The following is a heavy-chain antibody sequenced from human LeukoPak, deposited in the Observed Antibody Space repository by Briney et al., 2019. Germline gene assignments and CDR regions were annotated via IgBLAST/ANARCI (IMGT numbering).Heavy chain of an antibody. D-gene: IGHD5/OR15-5a*01. Sequence: QPGGSLRLSCAASGFIFSNYWMDWVRQAPGKGLVWVSRVNNDGSSTTYADSVKGRFTTPRDNAKNTLYLQMNSLRAEDTAVYYCAKGGLRVTDYWGQGTLVTVSS. CDR1: GFIFSNYW. CDR3: AKGGLRVTDY. CDR2: VNNDGSST. V-gene: IGHV3-74*03. J-gene: IGHJ4*02.